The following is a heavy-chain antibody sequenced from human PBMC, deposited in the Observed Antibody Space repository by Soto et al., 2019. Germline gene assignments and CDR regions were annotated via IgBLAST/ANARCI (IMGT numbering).Heavy chain of an antibody. V-gene: IGHV1-69*13. CDR1: GGTFSSYA. CDR2: IIPIFGTA. CDR3: AREGQDCSGGSCYYG. D-gene: IGHD2-15*01. J-gene: IGHJ4*02. Sequence: SVKVSCKASGGTFSSYAISWVRQAPGQGLEWMGGIIPIFGTANYAQKFQGRVTITADESTSTAYMELSSLRSEDTAVYYCAREGQDCSGGSCYYGWGQGTLVTVSS.